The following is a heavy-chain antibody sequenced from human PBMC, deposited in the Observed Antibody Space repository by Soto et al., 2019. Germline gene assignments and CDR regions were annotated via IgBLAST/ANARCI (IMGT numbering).Heavy chain of an antibody. CDR2: IYYSGST. Sequence: PSETLSLTCTVSGGSISSSSYYWGWIRQPPGKGLEWIGSIYYSGSTYYNPSLKSRVTISVDTSKNQFSLKLSSVTAADTAVYYCARSNVVVVAATVVADWFDPWGQGTLVTVSS. D-gene: IGHD2-15*01. CDR1: GGSISSSSYY. V-gene: IGHV4-39*01. CDR3: ARSNVVVVAATVVADWFDP. J-gene: IGHJ5*02.